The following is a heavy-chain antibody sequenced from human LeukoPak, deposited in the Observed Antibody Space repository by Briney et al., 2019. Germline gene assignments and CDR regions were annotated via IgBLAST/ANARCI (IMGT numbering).Heavy chain of an antibody. CDR3: VRLYAY. D-gene: IGHD2/OR15-2a*01. CDR1: GFTFSNYF. J-gene: IGHJ4*02. Sequence: PGGSLRLSCTASGFTFSNYFMHWVRQVPGEGRVWVSRITGDGSSTSYADSVKGRFTISRDNAKNTLYLQMNSLRAEDTALYYCVRLYAYWGQGTLVTVSS. CDR2: ITGDGSST. V-gene: IGHV3-74*01.